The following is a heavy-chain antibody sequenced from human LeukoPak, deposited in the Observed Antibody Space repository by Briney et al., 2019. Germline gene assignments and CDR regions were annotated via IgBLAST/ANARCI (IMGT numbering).Heavy chain of an antibody. V-gene: IGHV1-69-2*01. CDR2: VDPEDGET. Sequence: GATVKISCKASGYTFTDYYMHWVQQAPGKGLEWMGRVDPEDGETIYAEKFQGRVTITADTSTDTAYMELSSLRSEDTAVYYCATASGIAAAGVSYFDYWGQGTLVTVPS. CDR3: ATASGIAAAGVSYFDY. D-gene: IGHD6-13*01. CDR1: GYTFTDYY. J-gene: IGHJ4*02.